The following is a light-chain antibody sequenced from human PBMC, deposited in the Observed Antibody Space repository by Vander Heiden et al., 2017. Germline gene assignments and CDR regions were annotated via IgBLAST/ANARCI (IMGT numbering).Light chain of an antibody. Sequence: IQLTHSPSSLSVSVGDRVTITCQASQAINNYLDWYQQKPGKAPKLLIYDASNLETGVPSRFSGSGSGTDFTFTISSLQPEDIATYYCQQYDTLPLTFGGGTKVEIK. CDR3: QQYDTLPLT. CDR2: DAS. V-gene: IGKV1-33*01. J-gene: IGKJ4*01. CDR1: QAINNY.